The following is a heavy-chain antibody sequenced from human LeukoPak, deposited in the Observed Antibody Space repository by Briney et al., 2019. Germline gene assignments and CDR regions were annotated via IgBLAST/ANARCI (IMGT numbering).Heavy chain of an antibody. Sequence: GGSLRLSCAASGFTFSSYAMSWVRQAPGEGLEWVSDINGSGGSTYYADSVKGRFTISRDNSKNTLYLQINSLRAEDTALYYCASGGIYYGAAFDFWGQGSLVTVSA. CDR2: INGSGGST. D-gene: IGHD1-26*01. CDR1: GFTFSSYA. CDR3: ASGGIYYGAAFDF. J-gene: IGHJ4*02. V-gene: IGHV3-23*01.